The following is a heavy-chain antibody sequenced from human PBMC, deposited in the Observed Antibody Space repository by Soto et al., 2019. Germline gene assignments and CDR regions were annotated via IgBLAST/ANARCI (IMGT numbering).Heavy chain of an antibody. CDR1: GFTFSSYA. J-gene: IGHJ4*02. CDR3: AKSTLVVVVIHEFDY. Sequence: EVQLLESWGGLVQPGGSLRLSCAASGFTFSSYAVSWVRQAPGKGLEWVSGISGSGDSTYYADSVKGRFSISRDNSKNTLFLQMNSLRAEDTAVYYCAKSTLVVVVIHEFDYWGQGTLVTVSS. D-gene: IGHD3-22*01. CDR2: ISGSGDST. V-gene: IGHV3-23*01.